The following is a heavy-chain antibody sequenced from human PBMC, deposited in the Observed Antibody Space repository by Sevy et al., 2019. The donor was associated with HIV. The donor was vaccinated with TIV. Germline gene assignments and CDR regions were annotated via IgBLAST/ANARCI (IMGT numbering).Heavy chain of an antibody. V-gene: IGHV3-11*06. D-gene: IGHD6-13*01. CDR2: ISSSSSYT. Sequence: GGSLRLSCAASGFTFSDYYMSWIRQAPGKVLEWVSYISSSSSYTNYADSVKGRFTISRDNAKNSLYLQMNSLRAEDTAVYYCARERRAAAGYYYYMDVWGKGTTVTVSS. CDR3: ARERRAAAGYYYYMDV. CDR1: GFTFSDYY. J-gene: IGHJ6*03.